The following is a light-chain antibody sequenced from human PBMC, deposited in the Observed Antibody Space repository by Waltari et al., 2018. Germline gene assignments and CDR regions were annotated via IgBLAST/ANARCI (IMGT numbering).Light chain of an antibody. V-gene: IGKV4-1*01. J-gene: IGKJ4*01. CDR2: WAS. Sequence: SSESVLYSSNNKNHLAWYQQKPGQPPKLLIYWASTRKSGVPDRFSGSGSETDFTLTVSSLQAEDVAVYYCQQYYNTPLTFGGGTKVEIK. CDR1: ESVLYSSNNKNH. CDR3: QQYYNTPLT.